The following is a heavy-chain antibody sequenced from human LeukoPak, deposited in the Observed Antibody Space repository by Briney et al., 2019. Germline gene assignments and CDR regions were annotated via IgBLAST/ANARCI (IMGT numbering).Heavy chain of an antibody. J-gene: IGHJ4*02. CDR2: ISSSSSYI. CDR3: ARDPQWLVQGDFDY. Sequence: PGGSLRLSCAAFGFTFSSYSMNWVRQAPGKGLEWVSSISSSSSYIYYADSVKGRFTISRDNAKNSLYLQMNSLRAEDTAVYYCARDPQWLVQGDFDYWGQGTLVTVSS. CDR1: GFTFSSYS. D-gene: IGHD6-19*01. V-gene: IGHV3-21*01.